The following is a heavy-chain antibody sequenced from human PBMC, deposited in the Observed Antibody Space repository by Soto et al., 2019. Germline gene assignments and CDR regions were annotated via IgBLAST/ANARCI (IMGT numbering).Heavy chain of an antibody. J-gene: IGHJ6*02. D-gene: IGHD2-2*01. CDR2: ISSSSSYI. CDR1: GFTFSSYS. Sequence: EVQLVESGGGLVKPGGSLRLSCAASGFTFSSYSMNWVRQAPGKGLEWVSSISSSSSYIYYADSVKGRFTISRDNAKNSLYLQMNSPRAEDTAVYYCARDTRCSTSCYGNYYGMDVWGQGTTVTVSS. CDR3: ARDTRCSTSCYGNYYGMDV. V-gene: IGHV3-21*01.